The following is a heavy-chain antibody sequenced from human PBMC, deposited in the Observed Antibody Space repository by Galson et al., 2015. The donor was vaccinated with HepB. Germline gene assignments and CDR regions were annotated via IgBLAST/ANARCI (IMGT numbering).Heavy chain of an antibody. CDR3: AHFVWSGYYPGYYFDY. J-gene: IGHJ4*02. Sequence: SLRLSCAASGFTVSSNYMSWVRQAPGKGLEWVSVIHSGGSTYYADSVKGRFTISRDNSKNTLYLQMNSLRAEDTAVYYCAHFVWSGYYPGYYFDYWGQGTLVTVSS. CDR2: IHSGGST. V-gene: IGHV3-53*01. D-gene: IGHD3-3*01. CDR1: GFTVSSNY.